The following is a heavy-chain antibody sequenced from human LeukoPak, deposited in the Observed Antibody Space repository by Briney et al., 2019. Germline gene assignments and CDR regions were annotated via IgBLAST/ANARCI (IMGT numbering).Heavy chain of an antibody. CDR3: ARSSRGVIFDV. Sequence: GGSLRLSCAASGITLSSYSMNWVRQAPGKGLEWVAVVSYDGTETKYADSVKGRLNLSRDNSKNMVYLQMNSLTFEDTAVYYCARSSRGVIFDVWGKGTTVTVSS. CDR2: VSYDGTET. D-gene: IGHD3-10*01. V-gene: IGHV3-30*03. CDR1: GITLSSYS. J-gene: IGHJ6*04.